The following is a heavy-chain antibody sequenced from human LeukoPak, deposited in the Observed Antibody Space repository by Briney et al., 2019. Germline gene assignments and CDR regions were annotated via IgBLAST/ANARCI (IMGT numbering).Heavy chain of an antibody. CDR2: NNDSRSV. Sequence: PSQTLSLICAVCVGSFSGYYWSWIRQPPGKGLEWIGENNDSRSVTCNPSLKNPVTISVDTSKNQFSLRLSSVAAAGTAVYYCARRLVDSGASQVSDDWGQGTLVTVSS. D-gene: IGHD2-15*01. J-gene: IGHJ4*02. CDR1: VGSFSGYY. CDR3: ARRLVDSGASQVSDD. V-gene: IGHV4-34*01.